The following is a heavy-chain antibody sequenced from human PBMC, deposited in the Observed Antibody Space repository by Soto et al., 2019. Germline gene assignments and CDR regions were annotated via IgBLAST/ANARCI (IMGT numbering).Heavy chain of an antibody. CDR1: GFTFSSYV. V-gene: IGHV3-33*01. Sequence: GGSLRLSCAASGFTFSSYVMHWVRQAPGKGLEWVAVIWYDGSNKYYADSVKGRFTISRDNSKNTLYLQMNSLRAEDTAVYYCASLTIAAAGTDAFDIWGQGTMVTVSS. J-gene: IGHJ3*02. CDR2: IWYDGSNK. D-gene: IGHD6-13*01. CDR3: ASLTIAAAGTDAFDI.